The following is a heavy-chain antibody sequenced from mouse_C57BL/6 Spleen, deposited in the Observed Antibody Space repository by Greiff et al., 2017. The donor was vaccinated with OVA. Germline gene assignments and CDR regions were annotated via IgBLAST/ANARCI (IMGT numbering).Heavy chain of an antibody. CDR2: IYPGSGNT. CDR1: GYTFTDYY. CDR3: ARSCLRGGAMDY. V-gene: IGHV1-76*01. J-gene: IGHJ4*01. Sequence: QVQLQQSGAELVRPGASVKLSCKASGYTFTDYYINWVKQRPGQGLEWIARIYPGSGNTYYNETFKGKATLTAEKSSSTAYMQLSSLTSEDSAVYFCARSCLRGGAMDYWGQGTSVTVSS.